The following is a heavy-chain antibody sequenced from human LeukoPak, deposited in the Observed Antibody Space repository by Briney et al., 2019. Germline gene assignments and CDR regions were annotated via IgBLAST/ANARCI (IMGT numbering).Heavy chain of an antibody. CDR1: RYTFTDYY. CDR2: INPNSGGT. Sequence: ASVKVSCKASRYTFTDYYMHWVRQAPGQGLEWMGWINPNSGGTNYAQKFQGRVTMTRDTSISKAYMELSRLRSDDTAVYYCARGGWSLGYCSSSSCLDWFDPWGQGTLVTVSS. V-gene: IGHV1-2*02. CDR3: ARGGWSLGYCSSSSCLDWFDP. D-gene: IGHD2-2*01. J-gene: IGHJ5*02.